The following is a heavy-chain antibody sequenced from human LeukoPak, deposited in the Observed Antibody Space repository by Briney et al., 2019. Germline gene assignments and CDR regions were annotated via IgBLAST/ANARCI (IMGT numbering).Heavy chain of an antibody. CDR1: GLTFSSYS. D-gene: IGHD3-22*01. CDR2: ISSGSSYI. Sequence: GGSLRLSCAASGLTFSSYSMNWVRQAPGKGLEWVSSISSGSSYIHYADSVKGRFTISRDNAKNSLYLQMTSLRAEDTAVYYCARSSSVNYDSSGYSALDYWGQGTLVTVSS. V-gene: IGHV3-21*01. J-gene: IGHJ4*02. CDR3: ARSSSVNYDSSGYSALDY.